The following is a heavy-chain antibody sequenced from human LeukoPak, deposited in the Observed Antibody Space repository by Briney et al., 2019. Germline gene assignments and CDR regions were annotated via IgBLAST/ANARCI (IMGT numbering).Heavy chain of an antibody. D-gene: IGHD3-16*01. CDR3: ARDWGVYAHDWYFDL. J-gene: IGHJ2*01. Sequence: SETLSLTCTVSVGSINNDYFNWIRQPAGKGLESIRLIRSSVYIHYNPSPSRLLTMSLYTYNHQISLDLSSVTAADTAIYYCARDWGVYAHDWYFDLWGPGTLVTVSS. CDR1: VGSINNDY. CDR2: IRSSVYI. V-gene: IGHV4-4*07.